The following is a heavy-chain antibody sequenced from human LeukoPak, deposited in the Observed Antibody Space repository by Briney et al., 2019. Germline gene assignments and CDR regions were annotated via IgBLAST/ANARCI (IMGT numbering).Heavy chain of an antibody. CDR3: ASPSSGQWVDI. CDR2: IYTGGNT. CDR1: GFSVSSNY. V-gene: IGHV3-53*01. D-gene: IGHD6-19*01. Sequence: GGSLRLSCVASGFSVSSNYMNWVRQAPGKGLEWVSVIYTGGNTYNEESVKGRFTICRDNSKNTLYLQMHRLRTEDTAVYYGASPSSGQWVDIWGQGTMVTVSS. J-gene: IGHJ3*02.